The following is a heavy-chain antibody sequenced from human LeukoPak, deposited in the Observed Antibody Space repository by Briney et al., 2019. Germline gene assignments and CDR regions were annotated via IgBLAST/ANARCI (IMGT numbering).Heavy chain of an antibody. V-gene: IGHV5-51*01. D-gene: IGHD3-22*01. Sequence: GESLKISCEGSGYSFTSYWIGWVRQMPGKGLEWVGIIYPGDSDSRYSPSFQGQVTISADKSISTAYLQWSSLKASDTAMYYCATLYSSASYFDYWGQGTLVTVSS. CDR2: IYPGDSDS. J-gene: IGHJ4*02. CDR3: ATLYSSASYFDY. CDR1: GYSFTSYW.